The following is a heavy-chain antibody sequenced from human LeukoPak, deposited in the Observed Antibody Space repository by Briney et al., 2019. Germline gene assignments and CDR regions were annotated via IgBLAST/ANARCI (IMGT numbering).Heavy chain of an antibody. D-gene: IGHD3-22*01. CDR1: GFTFSSYW. J-gene: IGHJ4*02. CDR3: ARVLDDSSGYGLWYFDY. CDR2: IKIDGSTT. Sequence: QSGGSLRLSWAASGFTFSSYWMHWVRQAPGKGLVWVSRIKIDGSTTNYADSVKGRFTISRDNAKNTLYLQMNSLRAEDTAVYYCARVLDDSSGYGLWYFDYWGQGTLVTVSS. V-gene: IGHV3-74*01.